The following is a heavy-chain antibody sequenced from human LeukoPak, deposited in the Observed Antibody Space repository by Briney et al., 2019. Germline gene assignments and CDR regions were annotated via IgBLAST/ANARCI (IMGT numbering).Heavy chain of an antibody. CDR3: ARDALDSSGYYEDNWFDP. CDR1: GYTFTSYY. CDR2: IDPSGGST. D-gene: IGHD3-22*01. J-gene: IGHJ5*02. V-gene: IGHV1-46*01. Sequence: ASVKVSCKASGYTFTSYYLHWVRQAPGQGLEWMGIIDPSGGSTSYAQKFQGRVTMTRDTSTSTVYMELSSLRSEDTAVYYCARDALDSSGYYEDNWFDPWGQGTLVTVSS.